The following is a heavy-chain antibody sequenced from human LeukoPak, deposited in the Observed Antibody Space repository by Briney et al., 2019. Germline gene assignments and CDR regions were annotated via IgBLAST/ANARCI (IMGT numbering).Heavy chain of an antibody. V-gene: IGHV3-23*01. CDR1: GFTFSSYA. J-gene: IGHJ6*02. CDR3: AKENYDFWSGYYTPSGMDV. CDR2: ISGSGGST. Sequence: GGTLRLSCAASGFTFSSYAMSWVRQAPGKGLGWVLAISGSGGSTYYADSVKGRFTISRDNSKNTLYLQMNSLRAEDTAVYYCAKENYDFWSGYYTPSGMDVWGQGTTVTVSS. D-gene: IGHD3-3*01.